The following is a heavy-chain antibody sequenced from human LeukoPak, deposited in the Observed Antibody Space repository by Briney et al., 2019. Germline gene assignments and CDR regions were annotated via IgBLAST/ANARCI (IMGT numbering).Heavy chain of an antibody. J-gene: IGHJ6*02. CDR3: ARDWYSSGWYDGGYYYYGMDV. D-gene: IGHD6-19*01. CDR2: ISGSGGST. V-gene: IGHV3-23*01. Sequence: PGGSLRLSCAASGFTFSSYAMSWVRQAPGKGLEWVSAISGSGGSTYYADSVKGRFTISRDNSKNTLYLQMNSLRAEDTAVYYCARDWYSSGWYDGGYYYYGMDVWGQGTTVTVSS. CDR1: GFTFSSYA.